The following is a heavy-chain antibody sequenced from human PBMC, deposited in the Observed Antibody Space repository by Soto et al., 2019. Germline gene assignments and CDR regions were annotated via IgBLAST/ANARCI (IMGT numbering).Heavy chain of an antibody. V-gene: IGHV3-30*18. CDR1: GFTFSSYG. CDR3: AKDFYGY. J-gene: IGHJ4*02. CDR2: ISYDGSNK. D-gene: IGHD3-16*01. Sequence: GGSLRLSCAASGFTFSSYGMHWVRQAPGKGLEWVAVISYDGSNKYYADSVKGRFTISRDNSKNTLYLQMNSLRAEDTAVYYCAKDFYGYWGQGTLVTVSS.